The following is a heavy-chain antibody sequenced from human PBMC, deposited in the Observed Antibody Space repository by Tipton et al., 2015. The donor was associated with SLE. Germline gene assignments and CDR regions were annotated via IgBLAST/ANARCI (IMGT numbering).Heavy chain of an antibody. CDR3: AKDYNHDNADYN. Sequence: TLSLTCTVAGGSISSYYWTWIRQPPGKGLEWIGYIYYSGSTNYNPSLKSQVTMSVDTSKNQFSLKLSSVTVADTAVYYCAKDYNHDNADYNWGQGTLVIVSS. CDR1: GGSISSYY. D-gene: IGHD4-17*01. CDR2: IYYSGST. J-gene: IGHJ4*02. V-gene: IGHV4-59*12.